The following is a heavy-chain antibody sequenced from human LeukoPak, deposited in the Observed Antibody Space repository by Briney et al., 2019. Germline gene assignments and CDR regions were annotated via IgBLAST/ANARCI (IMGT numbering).Heavy chain of an antibody. J-gene: IGHJ4*02. CDR2: IYYSGTT. V-gene: IGHV4-39*07. D-gene: IGHD4-17*01. CDR3: ARDRDGDYFDY. Sequence: SETLSLTCNVSGGSISSSSYYWGWIRQPPGKGLELIGNIYYSGTTYYNPSLKSRVTISVDTSKNQFSLKLSSVTAADTAVYYCARDRDGDYFDYWGQGTLVTVSS. CDR1: GGSISSSSYY.